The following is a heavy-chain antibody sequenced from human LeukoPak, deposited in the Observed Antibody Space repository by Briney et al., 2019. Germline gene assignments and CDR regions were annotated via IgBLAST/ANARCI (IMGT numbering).Heavy chain of an antibody. CDR1: GFTFSSYT. D-gene: IGHD2-2*01. J-gene: IGHJ4*02. CDR3: ARDSQLN. V-gene: IGHV3-21*01. CDR2: ISSSSTYI. Sequence: KAGGSLRLSCAASGFTFSSYTMNWVRQAPGKGLEWVSSISSSSTYIYYADSVKGRFTVSRDNAKNSLYLQMNSLGAEDAAVYYCARDSQLNWGQGTLVTVSS.